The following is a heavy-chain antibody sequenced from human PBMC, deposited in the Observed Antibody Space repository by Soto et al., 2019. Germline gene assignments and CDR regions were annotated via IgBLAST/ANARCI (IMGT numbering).Heavy chain of an antibody. D-gene: IGHD2-2*01. J-gene: IGHJ6*03. CDR2: IYYSGST. CDR3: ARDSAPAAYYYYMDV. V-gene: IGHV4-31*03. CDR1: GGSISSGGYY. Sequence: SETLCLTCTVSGGSISSGGYYWSWIRQHPGKGLEWIGYIYYSGSTYYNPSLKSRVTISVDTSKNQFSLKLSSVTAADTAVYYCARDSAPAAYYYYMDVWGKGTTVTVSS.